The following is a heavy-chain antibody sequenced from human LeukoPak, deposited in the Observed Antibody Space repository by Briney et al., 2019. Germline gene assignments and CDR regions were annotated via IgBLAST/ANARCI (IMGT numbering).Heavy chain of an antibody. V-gene: IGHV4-39*07. CDR3: ARGPDDSSGYNNWFDP. CDR1: GGSISSGGYY. CDR2: INHSGST. J-gene: IGHJ5*02. D-gene: IGHD3-22*01. Sequence: PSETLSLTCTVSGGSISSGGYYWSWIRQPPGKGLEWIGEINHSGSTNYNPSLKSRVTISVDTSKNQFSLKLSSVTAADTAVYYCARGPDDSSGYNNWFDPWGQGTLVTVSS.